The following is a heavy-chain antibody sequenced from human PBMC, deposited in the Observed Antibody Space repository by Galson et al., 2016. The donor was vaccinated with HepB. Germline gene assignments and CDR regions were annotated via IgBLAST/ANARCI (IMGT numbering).Heavy chain of an antibody. V-gene: IGHV4-31*03. D-gene: IGHD3-22*01. CDR3: ARRVYDSTGYYYP. CDR2: IYSNGNT. Sequence: TLSLTCTVSGGSITSGAYYWTWIRQHPGKGLEWIGLIYSNGNTHYNASLKSRLTISVDTSQNQFSLKLSSVTAADTAVYYCARRVYDSTGYYYPWGQGTLVTVSS. J-gene: IGHJ5*02. CDR1: GGSITSGAYY.